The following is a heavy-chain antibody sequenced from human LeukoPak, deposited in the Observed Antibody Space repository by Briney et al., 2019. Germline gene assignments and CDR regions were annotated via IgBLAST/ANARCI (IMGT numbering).Heavy chain of an antibody. J-gene: IGHJ6*02. CDR3: ARDSDGMSV. CDR1: RFTFSTYG. V-gene: IGHV3-30*03. CDR2: ISYDGINK. Sequence: GKSLRLSCAASRFTFSTYGMHWVXXAPGXXLEWVALISYDGINKYYADSVKGRFTVSRDNSKSTLYLQVNSLRAEDTAVYYCARDSDGMSVWGLGTTVTVSS.